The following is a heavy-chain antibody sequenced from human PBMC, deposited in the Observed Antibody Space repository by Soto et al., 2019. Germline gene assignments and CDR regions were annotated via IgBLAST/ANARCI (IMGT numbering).Heavy chain of an antibody. CDR1: GGSISSYY. CDR2: IYYSGST. Sequence: QVQLQESGPGLVKPSETRSLTCTVSGGSISSYYWSWIRQPPGKGLEWIGYIYYSGSTNYNPSLKSRVTISVDTSKNQFSLKLSSVTAADTAVYYCARRYGGNLDYWGQGTLVTVSS. CDR3: ARRYGGNLDY. D-gene: IGHD1-26*01. V-gene: IGHV4-59*08. J-gene: IGHJ4*02.